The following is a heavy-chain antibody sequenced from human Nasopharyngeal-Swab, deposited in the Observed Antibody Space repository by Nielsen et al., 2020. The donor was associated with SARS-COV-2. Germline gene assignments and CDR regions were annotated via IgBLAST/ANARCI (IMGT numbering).Heavy chain of an antibody. CDR3: ISNGDGYNSFDY. Sequence: SVKVSCKASGGIFSSYAISWVRQAPGQGLEWMGGIIPIFGTANYAQKFQGRVTITADKSTSTAYMELSSLRSEDTAVYYCISNGDGYNSFDYWGQGTLVTVSS. D-gene: IGHD5-24*01. J-gene: IGHJ4*02. CDR1: GGIFSSYA. V-gene: IGHV1-69*06. CDR2: IIPIFGTA.